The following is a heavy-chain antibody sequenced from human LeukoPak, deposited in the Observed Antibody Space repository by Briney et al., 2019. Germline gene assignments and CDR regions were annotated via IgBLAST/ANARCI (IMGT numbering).Heavy chain of an antibody. CDR3: ANGGLRDLTLRVLDY. V-gene: IGHV3-23*01. CDR2: FSYSGSTT. CDR1: GFTFSSYA. J-gene: IGHJ4*02. Sequence: GGSLRLSCAASGFTFSSYAMNWLREAPGKALEGVSAFSYSGSTTYYGHSVNGRFTLSRQNYKHTLYLQMNSLRAEDTAVYYCANGGLRDLTLRVLDYWGQGTLVTVSS. D-gene: IGHD2-15*01.